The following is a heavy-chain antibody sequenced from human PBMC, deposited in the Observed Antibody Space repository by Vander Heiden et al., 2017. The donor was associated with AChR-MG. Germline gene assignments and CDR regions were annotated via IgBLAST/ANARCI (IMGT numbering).Heavy chain of an antibody. CDR3: ARVYYDFWSGYPSLDY. D-gene: IGHD3-3*01. CDR1: GFTFNNYA. J-gene: IGHJ4*02. V-gene: IGHV3-30-3*01. CDR2: ISYDGSNK. Sequence: QVQLVESGGGVVQPGRSLRLSCAASGFTFNNYAMHWVRQAPGKGLEWVAVISYDGSNKYYADSVKGRFTLSRDNSKNTLYLQMNSLRAEDTAVYYCARVYYDFWSGYPSLDYWGQGTLVTVSS.